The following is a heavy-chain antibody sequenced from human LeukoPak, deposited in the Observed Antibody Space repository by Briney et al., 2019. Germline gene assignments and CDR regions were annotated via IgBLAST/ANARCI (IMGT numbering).Heavy chain of an antibody. CDR2: ISYDGSNK. Sequence: GGSLRLSCAASGFTFSSYSMNWVRQAPGKGLEWVAVISYDGSNKYYADSVKGRFTISRDNSKNTLYLQMNSLRAEDTAVYYCAKGETTVTTYFDYWDQGTLVTVSS. CDR1: GFTFSSYS. CDR3: AKGETTVTTYFDY. V-gene: IGHV3-30*18. D-gene: IGHD4-17*01. J-gene: IGHJ4*02.